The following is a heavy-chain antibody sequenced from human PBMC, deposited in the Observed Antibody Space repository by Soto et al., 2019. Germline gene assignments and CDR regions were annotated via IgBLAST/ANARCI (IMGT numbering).Heavy chain of an antibody. CDR2: INPSGGST. Sequence: GASVKVSCKASGYTFTSYYMHWVRQAPGQGLEWMGIINPSGGSTSYAQKFQGRVTMTRDTSTSTVYMELSSLRSEDTAVYYCAREWGYWGGDCYRYFDYWGQGTLVTVSS. J-gene: IGHJ4*02. D-gene: IGHD2-21*02. V-gene: IGHV1-46*01. CDR3: AREWGYWGGDCYRYFDY. CDR1: GYTFTSYY.